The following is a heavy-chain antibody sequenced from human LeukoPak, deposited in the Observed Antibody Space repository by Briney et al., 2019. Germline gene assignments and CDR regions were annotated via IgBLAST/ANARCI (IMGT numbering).Heavy chain of an antibody. V-gene: IGHV3-33*01. Sequence: GGSLRLSCAASGFTFSSYGMHWVRQAPGKGLEWVAVIWYDGSNKYYADSVKGRFTISRDNSKNTLYLQMNSLRAEDTAVYYCAMGDRVLRFLEWSPIDYWGQGTLVTVSS. D-gene: IGHD3-3*01. J-gene: IGHJ4*02. CDR1: GFTFSSYG. CDR3: AMGDRVLRFLEWSPIDY. CDR2: IWYDGSNK.